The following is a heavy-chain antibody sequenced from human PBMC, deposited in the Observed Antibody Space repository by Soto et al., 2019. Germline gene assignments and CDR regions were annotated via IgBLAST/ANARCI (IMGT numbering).Heavy chain of an antibody. CDR3: ARDREGYNYYYYYGMDV. D-gene: IGHD5-12*01. CDR2: IWYDGSNK. J-gene: IGHJ6*02. V-gene: IGHV3-33*01. CDR1: GFTFSSYG. Sequence: QVQLVESGGGVVQPGRSLRLSCAASGFTFSSYGMHWVRQAPGKGLEWVAVIWYDGSNKYYADSVKGRFTISRDNSKNTLYLQMNSLRAEDTAVYYCARDREGYNYYYYYGMDVWGQGTTVTVSS.